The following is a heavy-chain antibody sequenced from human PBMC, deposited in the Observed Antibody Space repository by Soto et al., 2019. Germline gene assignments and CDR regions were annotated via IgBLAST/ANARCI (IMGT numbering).Heavy chain of an antibody. Sequence: QITLKESGPTLVKPRETLTLTCTFSGFTLTTNGVGVGWIRQPPGKALEWHALIYWNGDLRYSPSLNNRLTITKDTSKNQVVLTMTDMDPVDTATYYCAHRRVAARPDAFGIWGQGAMVSVSS. J-gene: IGHJ3*02. CDR1: GFTLTTNGVG. V-gene: IGHV2-5*01. CDR3: AHRRVAARPDAFGI. D-gene: IGHD6-6*01. CDR2: IYWNGDL.